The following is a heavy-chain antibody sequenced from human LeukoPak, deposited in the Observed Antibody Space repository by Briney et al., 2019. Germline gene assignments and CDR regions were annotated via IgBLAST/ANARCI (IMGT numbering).Heavy chain of an antibody. V-gene: IGHV3-30*02. CDR3: ARENRYCSGGSCYYNWFDP. Sequence: GGSLRLSCAVSGFTVSGNYMSWVRQAPGKGLEWVAFIRYDGSNKYYADSVKGRFTISRDNSKNTLYLQMNSLRAEDTAVYYCARENRYCSGGSCYYNWFDPWGQGTLVTVSS. J-gene: IGHJ5*02. D-gene: IGHD2-15*01. CDR1: GFTVSGNY. CDR2: IRYDGSNK.